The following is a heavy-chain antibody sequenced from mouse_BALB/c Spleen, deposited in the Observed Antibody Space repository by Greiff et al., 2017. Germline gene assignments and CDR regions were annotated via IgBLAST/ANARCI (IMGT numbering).Heavy chain of an antibody. CDR2: INPSTGYT. D-gene: IGHD2-4*01. Sequence: QVQLQQSGAELAKPGASVKMSCKASGYTFTSYWMHWVKQRPGQGLEWIGYINPSTGYTEYNQKFKDKATLTADKSSSTAYMQLSSLTSEDSAVYYCARYYYDYDPGYFDVWGAGTTVTVSS. CDR1: GYTFTSYW. J-gene: IGHJ1*01. V-gene: IGHV1-7*01. CDR3: ARYYYDYDPGYFDV.